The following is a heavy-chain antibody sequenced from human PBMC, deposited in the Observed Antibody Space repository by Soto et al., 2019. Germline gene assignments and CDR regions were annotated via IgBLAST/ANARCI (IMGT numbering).Heavy chain of an antibody. CDR2: IWYDGSNK. V-gene: IGHV3-33*01. D-gene: IGHD5-18*01. J-gene: IGHJ6*02. CDR3: ARDSGSYGHTIYYYGMDV. CDR1: GFTFSSYG. Sequence: QVQLVESGGGVVQPGRSLRLSCAASGFTFSSYGMHWVRQAPGKGLEWVAVIWYDGSNKYYADSVKGRFTISRDNSKNTLYMQMNSLRAEDTAVYYCARDSGSYGHTIYYYGMDVWGQGTTVTVSS.